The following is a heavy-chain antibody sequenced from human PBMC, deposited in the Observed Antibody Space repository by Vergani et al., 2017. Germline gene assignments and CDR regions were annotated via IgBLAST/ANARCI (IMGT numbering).Heavy chain of an antibody. Sequence: EVQLVESGGGLVKRGGSLRLSCAASGFTFSSYSMNWVRQAPGKGLEWVSSISSSSSYIHYSDSLKGRFTISRDNAKSSLYLQMNSLRAEDTGVYYCAKGDVAXVSRNSYYYGMDVWGQGTTVTVFS. V-gene: IGHV3-21*01. J-gene: IGHJ6*02. D-gene: IGHD5-18*01. CDR3: AKGDVAXVSRNSYYYGMDV. CDR2: ISSSSSYI. CDR1: GFTFSSYS.